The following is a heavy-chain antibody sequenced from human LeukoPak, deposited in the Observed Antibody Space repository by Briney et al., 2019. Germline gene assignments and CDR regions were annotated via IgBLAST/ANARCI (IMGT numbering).Heavy chain of an antibody. V-gene: IGHV3-21*06. D-gene: IGHD1-26*01. CDR2: ITSSSTYI. Sequence: GGSLRLSCAASGFTFSAYNMNWVRQAPGKGLGWVSSITSSSTYIYYADSVTGRFTISRDNAKNSLYLQMNSLRAEDTAVYYCARDLRKKWGVHANWGQGTLVTVSS. J-gene: IGHJ4*02. CDR1: GFTFSAYN. CDR3: ARDLRKKWGVHAN.